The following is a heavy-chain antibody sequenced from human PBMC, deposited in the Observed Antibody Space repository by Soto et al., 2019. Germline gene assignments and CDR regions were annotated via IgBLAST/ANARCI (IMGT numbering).Heavy chain of an antibody. D-gene: IGHD3-3*01. V-gene: IGHV3-30-3*01. CDR3: ASPVSSHRFLEWLSPRKDAFDI. Sequence: PGGSLRLSCAASGFTFSSYAMHWVRQAPGKGLEWVAVISYDGSNKYYADSVKGRFTISRDNSKNTLYLQMNSLRAEDTAVYYCASPVSSHRFLEWLSPRKDAFDIWGQGTMVTVSS. CDR2: ISYDGSNK. J-gene: IGHJ3*02. CDR1: GFTFSSYA.